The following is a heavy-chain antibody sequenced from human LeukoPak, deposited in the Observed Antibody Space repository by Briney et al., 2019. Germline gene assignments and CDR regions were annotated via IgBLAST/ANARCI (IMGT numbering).Heavy chain of an antibody. V-gene: IGHV3-23*01. J-gene: IGHJ4*02. Sequence: GGSLRLSCAASGFTFSSYAMSWVRQAPGKGLEWVSAISGSGGSTYYADSVKGRFTISRDNSKNTLYLQMNSLRAEDTAVYYCARQHYYDSSGYSHFDYWGQGTLVTVSS. CDR1: GFTFSSYA. D-gene: IGHD3-22*01. CDR3: ARQHYYDSSGYSHFDY. CDR2: ISGSGGST.